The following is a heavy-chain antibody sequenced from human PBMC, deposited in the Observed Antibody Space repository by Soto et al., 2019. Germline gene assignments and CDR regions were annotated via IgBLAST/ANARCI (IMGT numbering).Heavy chain of an antibody. Sequence: PSETLSLTCTVSGGSISRSSYYWGWIRQPPGKGLEWIGSIYYSGSTYYNPSLKSRVTISVDTSKNQFSLKLSSVTAADTAVYYCARLGIAGRYFDWSPLDYFDYWGQGTLVTVSS. CDR1: GGSISRSSYY. D-gene: IGHD3-9*01. V-gene: IGHV4-39*01. J-gene: IGHJ4*02. CDR2: IYYSGST. CDR3: ARLGIAGRYFDWSPLDYFDY.